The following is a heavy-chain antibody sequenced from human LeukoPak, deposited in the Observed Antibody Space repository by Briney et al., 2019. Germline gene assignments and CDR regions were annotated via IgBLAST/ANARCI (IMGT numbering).Heavy chain of an antibody. Sequence: PGGPLRLSCAASGFTFSSYAMSWVRQAPGKGMEWVSAISGSGGSTYYADSVKGRFTISRDNSKNTLYLQMNSLRAEDTAVYYCAKDPRVATIEIFDYWGQGTLVTVSS. CDR1: GFTFSSYA. J-gene: IGHJ4*02. D-gene: IGHD5-12*01. CDR3: AKDPRVATIEIFDY. V-gene: IGHV3-23*01. CDR2: ISGSGGST.